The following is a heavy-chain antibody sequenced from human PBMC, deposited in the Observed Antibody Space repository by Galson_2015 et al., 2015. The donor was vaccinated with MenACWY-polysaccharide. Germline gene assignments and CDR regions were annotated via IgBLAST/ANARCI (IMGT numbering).Heavy chain of an antibody. V-gene: IGHV1-3*01. CDR2: INAGNGNT. CDR1: GYTFTSYA. Sequence: SVKVSCKASGYTFTSYAMHWVRQAPGQRLEWMGWINAGNGNTKYSQKFQGRVTITRDTSASTAYMELSSLRSEDTAVYYCARDPDYYEEGFDPWGQGTLVTVSS. J-gene: IGHJ5*02. D-gene: IGHD3-22*01. CDR3: ARDPDYYEEGFDP.